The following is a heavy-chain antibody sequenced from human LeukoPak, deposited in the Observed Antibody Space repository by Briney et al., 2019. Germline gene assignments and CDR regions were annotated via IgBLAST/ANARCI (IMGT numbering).Heavy chain of an antibody. D-gene: IGHD5-12*01. CDR3: ARDLGYEGFDWAP. Sequence: PSETLSLTCTVSGFTINNGYYWSWIRQPPGERLEWIGSIYNSGSSYSNSTLKSRLTISVDTSKNQISLNLTSVTAADAAVYYCARDLGYEGFDWAPWGQGTLVTVSS. CDR1: GFTINNGYY. V-gene: IGHV4-38-2*02. CDR2: IYNSGSS. J-gene: IGHJ5*02.